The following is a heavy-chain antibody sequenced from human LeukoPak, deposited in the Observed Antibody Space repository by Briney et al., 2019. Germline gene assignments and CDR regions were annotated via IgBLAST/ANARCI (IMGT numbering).Heavy chain of an antibody. J-gene: IGHJ1*01. Sequence: PGGSLSLSCAASGFTFSSYDMHWVRQAPGQGRVGVAVISYDGSNRYYADSVKGRVTISRDNSKNTLYLQMNSLRAEDTAVYYCARGGIPYGDFSAEYFQHWGQGTLVTVSS. D-gene: IGHD4-17*01. V-gene: IGHV3-30-3*01. CDR1: GFTFSSYD. CDR3: ARGGIPYGDFSAEYFQH. CDR2: ISYDGSNR.